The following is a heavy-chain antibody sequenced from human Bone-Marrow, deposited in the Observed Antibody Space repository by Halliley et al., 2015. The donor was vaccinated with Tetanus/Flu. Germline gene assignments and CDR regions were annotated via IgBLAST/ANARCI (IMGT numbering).Heavy chain of an antibody. J-gene: IGHJ4*01. CDR2: VSSDGGST. CDR3: ARQNRPASAWSGFDH. V-gene: IGHV3-64*01. D-gene: IGHD6-19*01. Sequence: SLRLSCAASGFTFNTYDMNWVRQAPGKGLEYVSGVSSDGGSTYYGNSVKGRFTISRDISRNMLYLQRGSLRGEDAAVYSCARQNRPASAWSGFDHWGHGTLVTLSA. CDR1: GFTFNTYD.